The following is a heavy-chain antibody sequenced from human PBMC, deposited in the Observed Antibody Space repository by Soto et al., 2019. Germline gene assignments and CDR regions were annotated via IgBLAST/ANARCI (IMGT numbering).Heavy chain of an antibody. Sequence: SETLSLTCTVSGGSISGGGYYWSWIRQHPGKGLEWIGYIYYSGSTYYNPSLKSRVTISVDTPKNQFSLKLSSVTAADTAVYYGERGITGTTLNWFDPWGQGTLVTVSS. CDR3: ERGITGTTLNWFDP. D-gene: IGHD1-7*01. J-gene: IGHJ5*02. V-gene: IGHV4-31*03. CDR2: IYYSGST. CDR1: GGSISGGGYY.